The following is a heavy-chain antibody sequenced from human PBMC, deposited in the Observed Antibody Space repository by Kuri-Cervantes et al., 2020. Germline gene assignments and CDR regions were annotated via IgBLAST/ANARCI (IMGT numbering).Heavy chain of an antibody. CDR3: AKPWGSNYGGRDYYYYYMDV. D-gene: IGHD4-11*01. Sequence: GESLKISCAASGFTFSSYSMTWVRQAPGKGLEWVAVISASGASIYYADSVKGRFTISRDNSWNTLSLQMNSLRAEDTAVYYCAKPWGSNYGGRDYYYYYMDVWGKGTTVTVSS. CDR1: GFTFSSYS. CDR2: ISASGASI. V-gene: IGHV3-23*01. J-gene: IGHJ6*03.